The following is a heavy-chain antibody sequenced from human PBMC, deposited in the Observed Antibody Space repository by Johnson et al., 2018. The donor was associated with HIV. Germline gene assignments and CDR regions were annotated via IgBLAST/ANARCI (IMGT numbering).Heavy chain of an antibody. Sequence: VQLVESGGGLVQPGGSLRLSCAASGITVSSNYMSWVRQAPGKGLEWVSVIFSVGGAYCEDSVMCRFTISRDNSNKTVYLQMNSLGPEDTAVYYCAKPPSMGADAFDIWGQGTMVTVSS. D-gene: IGHD3-16*01. CDR3: AKPPSMGADAFDI. J-gene: IGHJ3*02. CDR2: IFSVGGA. CDR1: GITVSSNY. V-gene: IGHV3-66*02.